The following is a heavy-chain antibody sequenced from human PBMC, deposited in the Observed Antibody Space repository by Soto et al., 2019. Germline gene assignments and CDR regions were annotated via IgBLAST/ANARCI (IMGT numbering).Heavy chain of an antibody. J-gene: IGHJ3*01. CDR1: GFTFSDYF. CDR3: ARGKYPGSVDV. Sequence: QMQLVESGGDLVRSGGSLKLSCVSSGFTFSDYFMHWMRQAPGKGLEWVSYISGPSSVLSYTDSVKGRFTISRDNAKDSLFLQLNNLRAEETALYYCARGKYPGSVDVWGQGTMVTVSS. CDR2: ISGPSSVL. V-gene: IGHV3-11*01.